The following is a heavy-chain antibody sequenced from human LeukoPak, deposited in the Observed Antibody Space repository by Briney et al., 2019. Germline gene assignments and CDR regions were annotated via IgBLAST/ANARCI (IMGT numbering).Heavy chain of an antibody. CDR2: IYSGGST. V-gene: IGHV3-53*05. CDR3: ARDGKMTGSFDY. CDR1: GFTVSSNY. Sequence: GGSLRLSCAASGFTVSSNYMSWVRQAPGKGLEWVSVIYSGGSTYYPDSVKGRFTISRDNSKRTLYLQMNSLKTDDTAVYYCARDGKMTGSFDYWGQGTLVTVSS. D-gene: IGHD3-9*01. J-gene: IGHJ4*02.